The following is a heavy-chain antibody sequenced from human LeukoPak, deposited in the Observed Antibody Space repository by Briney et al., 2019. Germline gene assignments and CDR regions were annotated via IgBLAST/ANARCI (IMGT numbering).Heavy chain of an antibody. Sequence: GGSLRLSCAASGFTLSSYGMSWVRQAPGKGLEWVSAISGSGSNTYYADSVKGRFTISRDNSKNTLYLQMNSLRAEDTAVYYCAKSFRSTSLDYWGQGTLVTISS. V-gene: IGHV3-23*01. CDR3: AKSFRSTSLDY. D-gene: IGHD2-2*01. CDR2: ISGSGSNT. J-gene: IGHJ4*02. CDR1: GFTLSSYG.